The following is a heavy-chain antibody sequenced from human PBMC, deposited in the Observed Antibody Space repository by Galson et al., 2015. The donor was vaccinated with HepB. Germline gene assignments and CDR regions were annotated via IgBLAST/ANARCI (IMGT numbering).Heavy chain of an antibody. J-gene: IGHJ4*02. CDR1: GFTFSSYW. CDR3: ALYVGYNSGYYPFDY. Sequence: SLRLSCAASGFTFSSYWMSWVRQAPGKGLEWVASIKQDGSEKYYVDSVKGRFTISRDNAKNSLFLQMNSLRAEDAAVYYCALYVGYNSGYYPFDYWGQGTLVTVSS. V-gene: IGHV3-7*03. CDR2: IKQDGSEK. D-gene: IGHD6-19*01.